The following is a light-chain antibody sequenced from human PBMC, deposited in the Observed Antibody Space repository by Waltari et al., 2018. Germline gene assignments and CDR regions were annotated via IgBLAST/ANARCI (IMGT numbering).Light chain of an antibody. J-gene: IGKJ1*01. CDR3: QQSFSSPWT. V-gene: IGKV1-39*01. Sequence: DIQMTQSPSSLSASVGDTVTVPCRASQNIRTHLNWYQQKPATAPKLLISAASTLHRGVPSRFSASASGTDFTLTVLNLQPDDFAVYFCQQSFSSPWTFGQGTRV. CDR2: AAS. CDR1: QNIRTH.